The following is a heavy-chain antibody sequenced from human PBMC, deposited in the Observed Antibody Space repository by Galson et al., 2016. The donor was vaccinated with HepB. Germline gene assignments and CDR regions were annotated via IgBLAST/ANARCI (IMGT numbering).Heavy chain of an antibody. V-gene: IGHV6-1*01. Sequence: CAISGDSVSSNSGAWNWIRQSPSRGLEWLGRTYYRSNYYNDYAVSVRSRITINPDTSKNHFSLQLNSVTPEDTAVYYCARSYLLGRGFGWWGQGTLVTVSS. D-gene: IGHD7-27*01. CDR2: TYYRSNYYN. J-gene: IGHJ4*02. CDR3: ARSYLLGRGFGW. CDR1: GDSVSSNSGA.